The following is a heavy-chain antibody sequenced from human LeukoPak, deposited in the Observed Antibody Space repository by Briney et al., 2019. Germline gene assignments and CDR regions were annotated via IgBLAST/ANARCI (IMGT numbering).Heavy chain of an antibody. V-gene: IGHV3-21*01. CDR3: ARDDDILTGYPFDY. J-gene: IGHJ4*02. CDR2: ISSSSSYI. CDR1: GFTFSSYS. Sequence: GGSLRLSCAAFGFTFSSYSMNWVRQAPGKGLEWVSSISSSSSYIYYADSVKGRFTISRDNAKNSLYLQMNSLRAEDTAVYYCARDDDILTGYPFDYWGQGTLVTVSS. D-gene: IGHD3-9*01.